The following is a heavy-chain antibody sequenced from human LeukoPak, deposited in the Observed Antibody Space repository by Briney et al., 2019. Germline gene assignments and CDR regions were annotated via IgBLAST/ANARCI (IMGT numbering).Heavy chain of an antibody. CDR1: GYTFTSYA. D-gene: IGHD6-13*01. J-gene: IGHJ5*02. CDR2: INAGNGNT. V-gene: IGHV1-3*01. CDR3: ARFKSIAAAGEGFDP. Sequence: ASVKVSCKASGYTFTSYAMHWVRQAPGQRLEWMGWINAGNGNTKYSQKFQGRVTITRDTSASTAYMELSSLRSEDTAVYYRARFKSIAAAGEGFDPWGQGTLVTVSS.